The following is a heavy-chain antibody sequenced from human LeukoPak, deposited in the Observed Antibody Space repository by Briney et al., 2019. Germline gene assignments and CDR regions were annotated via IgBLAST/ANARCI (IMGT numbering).Heavy chain of an antibody. CDR1: GGSISSYY. Sequence: SETLSLTCTVSGGSISSYYWSWIRQPAGKGLEWIGRIYTSGSTNYNPSLKSRVTMSVDTSKNQFSLKLSSVTAADTAVYYCARVKLGSSWPYYYYYMDVWGKGTTVTISS. CDR2: IYTSGST. V-gene: IGHV4-4*07. CDR3: ARVKLGSSWPYYYYYMDV. D-gene: IGHD6-13*01. J-gene: IGHJ6*03.